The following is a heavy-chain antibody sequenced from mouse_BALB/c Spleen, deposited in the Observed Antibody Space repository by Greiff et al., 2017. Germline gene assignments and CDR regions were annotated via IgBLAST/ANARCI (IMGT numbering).Heavy chain of an antibody. J-gene: IGHJ4*01. CDR1: GFTFSDYY. D-gene: IGHD2-1*01. CDR2: ISDGGSYT. V-gene: IGHV5-4*02. Sequence: DVKLVESGGGLVKPGGSLKLSCAASGFTFSDYYMYWVRQTPEKRLEWVATISDGGSYTYYPDSVKGRFTISRDNAKNNLYLQMSSLKSEDTAMYYCARAPYGNYDAMDYWGQGTSVTVSS. CDR3: ARAPYGNYDAMDY.